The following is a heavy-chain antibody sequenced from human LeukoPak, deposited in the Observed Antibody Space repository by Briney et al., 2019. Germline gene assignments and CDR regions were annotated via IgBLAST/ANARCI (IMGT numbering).Heavy chain of an antibody. CDR1: GFTFSSYG. J-gene: IGHJ4*02. D-gene: IGHD3-3*01. V-gene: IGHV3-30*02. CDR3: AKDGTIFGVTYLDS. Sequence: GGSLRLSCAASGFTFSSYGMHWVRQAPGKGLEWVAFIPYDGRNQYFADSVKGRFTISRDISKNTLHLQMNSLRAEDTAVYYCAKDGTIFGVTYLDSWGQGTLVTVSS. CDR2: IPYDGRNQ.